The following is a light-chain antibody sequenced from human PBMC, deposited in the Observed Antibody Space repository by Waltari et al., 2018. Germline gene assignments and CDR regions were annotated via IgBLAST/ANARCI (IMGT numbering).Light chain of an antibody. Sequence: QSVLTQPPSVSGAPGQRVPISCTGSGPNIGAGYDVPWYQQLPRAAPKLLIYGSTSRPLGVPARFFGSTSGASASLAIIGLQAEDEADYYCQSYDTSLSVVFGGGTKLTVL. J-gene: IGLJ3*02. CDR1: GPNIGAGYD. CDR2: GST. V-gene: IGLV1-40*01. CDR3: QSYDTSLSVV.